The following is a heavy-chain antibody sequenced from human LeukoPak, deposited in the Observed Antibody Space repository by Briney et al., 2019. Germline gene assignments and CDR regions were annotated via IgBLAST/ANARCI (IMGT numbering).Heavy chain of an antibody. J-gene: IGHJ5*02. V-gene: IGHV3-30*02. D-gene: IGHD4-17*01. CDR1: GFTFSSYG. CDR3: AKDRGDYTNWFDP. CDR2: IRYDGSNK. Sequence: GGSLRLSCAASGFTFSSYGMHWVRRAPGKGLEWVAFIRYDGSNKYYADSVKGRFTISRDNPKNTLYLQMNSPRAEDTAIYYCAKDRGDYTNWFDPWGQGTLVTVSS.